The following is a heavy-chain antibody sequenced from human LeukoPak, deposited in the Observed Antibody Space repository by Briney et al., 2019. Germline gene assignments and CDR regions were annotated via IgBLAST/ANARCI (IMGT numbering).Heavy chain of an antibody. CDR3: ARASIGVAGNVLDY. CDR2: ISSSSSYI. J-gene: IGHJ4*02. V-gene: IGHV3-21*01. CDR1: GFTFSSYS. Sequence: GGSLRLSCAASGFTFSSYSMNWVRQAPGKGLEWVSSISSSSSYIYYADSVKGRFSISRDNANDSLSLQMNSLRAEDTAVYYCARASIGVAGNVLDYWGQGTLVTVSS. D-gene: IGHD6-19*01.